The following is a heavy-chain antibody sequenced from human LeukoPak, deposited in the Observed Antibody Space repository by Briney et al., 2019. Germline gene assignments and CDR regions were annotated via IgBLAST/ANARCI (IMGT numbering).Heavy chain of an antibody. V-gene: IGHV3-66*01. CDR1: GFTFSSNY. D-gene: IGHD3-10*01. CDR2: IYSGGST. Sequence: GGSLRLSCAASGFTFSSNYMSWVRQAPGKGLEWVSVIYSGGSTYYADSVKGRFTISTDNSKNTLYLQMNSLRAEDTAVYYCARGHPGGYYYGSGSYFGYWGQGTLVTVSS. J-gene: IGHJ4*02. CDR3: ARGHPGGYYYGSGSYFGY.